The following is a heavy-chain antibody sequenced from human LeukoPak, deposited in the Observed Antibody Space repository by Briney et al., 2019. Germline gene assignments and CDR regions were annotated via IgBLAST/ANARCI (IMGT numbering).Heavy chain of an antibody. J-gene: IGHJ6*03. D-gene: IGHD3-22*01. V-gene: IGHV4-59*01. Sequence: KPSETLSLTCTVSGGSISSYYWSWIRQPPGKGLEWIGYIYYSGSTNYNPSLKSRVTISVDTSKNQFSLKLSSVTAADTAVYYCARVGSGYPYYYYYYMDVWGKGTTVTISS. CDR1: GGSISSYY. CDR3: ARVGSGYPYYYYYYMDV. CDR2: IYYSGST.